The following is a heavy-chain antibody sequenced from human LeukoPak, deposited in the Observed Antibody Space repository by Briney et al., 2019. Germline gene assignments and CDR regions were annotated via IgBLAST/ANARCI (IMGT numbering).Heavy chain of an antibody. V-gene: IGHV3-9*03. CDR2: ISWNSGSI. CDR1: GFTFDDYA. Sequence: GGSLRLSCAASGFTFDDYAMHWVRQAPGRGLELVSAISWNSGSISYADTVKGRFTISRDNAKKSLYLQMNSRRAEDMALYYCAKGSSSGWHEGGDYWGQGTLVTVSS. J-gene: IGHJ4*02. D-gene: IGHD6-19*01. CDR3: AKGSSSGWHEGGDY.